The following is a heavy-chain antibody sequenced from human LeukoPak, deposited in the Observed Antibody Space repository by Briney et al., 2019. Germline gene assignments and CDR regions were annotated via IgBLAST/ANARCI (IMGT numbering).Heavy chain of an antibody. J-gene: IGHJ4*02. CDR1: GFTFSSYT. Sequence: GGSLRLSCAASGFTFSSYTMSWVRQAPGKGLEWVSTISGSGGSTYYADSVKGRFTISRDNSKNTLYLQMNSLRAEDTAVYYCAKNPTIGNYYWGQGTLVTVSS. CDR3: AKNPTIGNYY. D-gene: IGHD3-16*01. CDR2: ISGSGGST. V-gene: IGHV3-23*01.